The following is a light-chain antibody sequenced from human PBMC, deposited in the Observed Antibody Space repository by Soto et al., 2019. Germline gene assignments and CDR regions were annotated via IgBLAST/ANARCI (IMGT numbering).Light chain of an antibody. Sequence: QSALTQPASVSGSPGQSITISCTGTSTDIGGYNYVSWYQQHPGQAPKLMIYEVTNRPSGVPDRFSGSKSGNTASLTVSGLQAEDEADYYCSSYAGSNIFYVFGAGTKLTVL. V-gene: IGLV2-8*01. J-gene: IGLJ1*01. CDR3: SSYAGSNIFYV. CDR1: STDIGGYNY. CDR2: EVT.